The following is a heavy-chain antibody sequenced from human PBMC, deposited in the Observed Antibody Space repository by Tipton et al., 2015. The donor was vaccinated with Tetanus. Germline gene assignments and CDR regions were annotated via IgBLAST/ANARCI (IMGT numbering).Heavy chain of an antibody. CDR3: ARGDYYGSGTYDV. CDR2: INYDGST. D-gene: IGHD3-10*01. J-gene: IGHJ6*02. Sequence: LVKPTQTLSLTCGVFGDYLSDYFWTWIRQPPGKGLEWIGEINYDGSTNYSPSLKSRVTLSLDTTKKQVSLKLSSVTAADTAVYYCARGDYYGSGTYDVWGQGTTVTVPS. V-gene: IGHV4-34*01. CDR1: GDYLSDYF.